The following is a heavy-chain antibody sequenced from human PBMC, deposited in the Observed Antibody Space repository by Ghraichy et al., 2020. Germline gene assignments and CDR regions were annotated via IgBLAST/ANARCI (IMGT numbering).Heavy chain of an antibody. D-gene: IGHD1-14*01. J-gene: IGHJ4*02. Sequence: ETLSLTCAASGFTFSGSWMSWVRQAPGKGLEWVANIKQAGSETYYLDSVKGRFTVYRDNARNSLFLQMNSLSGEDTAVYYCAKFGKANSVGYWGQGTLVTVSS. CDR2: IKQAGSET. CDR1: GFTFSGSW. V-gene: IGHV3-7*03. CDR3: AKFGKANSVGY.